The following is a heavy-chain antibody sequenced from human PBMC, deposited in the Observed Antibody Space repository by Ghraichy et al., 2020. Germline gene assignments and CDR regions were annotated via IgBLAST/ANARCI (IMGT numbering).Heavy chain of an antibody. CDR3: ARNGGYYDSSGYLGV. Sequence: SCTVSGGSISSYYWSWIRQPPGKGLEWIGYIYYSGSTNYNPSLKSRVTISVDTSKNQFSLKLSSVTAADTAVYYCARNGGYYDSSGYLGVWGQGTMVTVSS. D-gene: IGHD3-22*01. V-gene: IGHV4-59*01. J-gene: IGHJ3*01. CDR1: GGSISSYY. CDR2: IYYSGST.